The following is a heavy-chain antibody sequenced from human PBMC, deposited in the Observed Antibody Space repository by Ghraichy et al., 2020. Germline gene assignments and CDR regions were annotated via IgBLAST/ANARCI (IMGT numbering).Heavy chain of an antibody. V-gene: IGHV4-61*01. J-gene: IGHJ1*01. CDR3: ARDGVGATGYFQH. Sequence: SETLSLTCTVSGGSVSSGSYYWSWIRQPPGKGLEWIGYIYYSGSTNYNPSLTSRVTISVDTSKNQFSLKLSSVTAADTAVYYCARDGVGATGYFQHWGQGTLVTVSS. D-gene: IGHD1-26*01. CDR2: IYYSGST. CDR1: GGSVSSGSYY.